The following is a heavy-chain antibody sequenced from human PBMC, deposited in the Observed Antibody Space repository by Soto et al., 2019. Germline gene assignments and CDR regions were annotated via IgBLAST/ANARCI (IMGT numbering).Heavy chain of an antibody. V-gene: IGHV4-39*01. CDR1: GGSISSSSYY. D-gene: IGHD1-7*01. CDR2: IYYSGSI. Sequence: PSETLSLTCTVSGGSISSSSYYWGWIRQPPGKGLEWIGSIYYSGSIYYNPSLKSRVTISVDTSKNQFSLKLSSVTAADTAVYYCARHVSPELELRNWFDPWVQGTLVTVSS. J-gene: IGHJ5*02. CDR3: ARHVSPELELRNWFDP.